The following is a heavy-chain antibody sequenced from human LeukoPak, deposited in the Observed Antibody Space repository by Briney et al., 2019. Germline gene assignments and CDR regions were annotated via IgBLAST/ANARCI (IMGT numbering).Heavy chain of an antibody. Sequence: SETLSLTCTISGGSISSYYWSWIRQPPGKGLEWIGYIYYTGSTNHNPSLKSRVTISVDTSKNQFSLKLSSVTAADTAVYYCARTQGEFDPWGQGTLVTVSS. CDR1: GGSISSYY. CDR2: IYYTGST. J-gene: IGHJ5*02. V-gene: IGHV4-59*12. D-gene: IGHD3-16*01. CDR3: ARTQGEFDP.